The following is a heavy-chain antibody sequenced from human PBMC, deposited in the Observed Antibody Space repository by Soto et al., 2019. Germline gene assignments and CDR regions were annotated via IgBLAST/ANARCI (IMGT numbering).Heavy chain of an antibody. CDR2: INPNSGST. CDR3: ATAGNWNGLT. V-gene: IGHV1-2*02. J-gene: IGHJ5*02. CDR1: GYTFTGHY. Sequence: ASVKVSCKASGYTFTGHYLHWVRQAPGQGLEWVGCINPNSGSTNYAQTFQGRVTMTRDTSINTAYMDLSRLRSDDTAVYYCATAGNWNGLTWGQGTLVTVSS. D-gene: IGHD1-1*01.